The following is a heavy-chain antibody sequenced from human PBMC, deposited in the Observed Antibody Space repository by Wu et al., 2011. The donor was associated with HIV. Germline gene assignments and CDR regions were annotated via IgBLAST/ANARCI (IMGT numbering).Heavy chain of an antibody. CDR1: GGTFSSDA. D-gene: IGHD4-11*01. V-gene: IGHV1-69*04. J-gene: IGHJ6*02. Sequence: QVQLVQSGAEVKKTGASVKVSCKASGGTFSSDAVTWVRQAPGQGLEWMGRIIPSLGTASYAQKFQGRVTITADKSTSTAYMELSSLRSEDAAVYYCARYLTATHYYYAMDVWGQGTTVTVSS. CDR3: ARYLTATHYYYAMDV. CDR2: IIPSLGTA.